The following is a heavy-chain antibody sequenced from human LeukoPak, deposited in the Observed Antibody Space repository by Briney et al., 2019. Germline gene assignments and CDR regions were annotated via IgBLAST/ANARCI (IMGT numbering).Heavy chain of an antibody. Sequence: GGSLRLSCAASGFTSSSYWMSWVREAPGKGLEWVANIKQDGSEKYYVDSVKGRFTISRDNAKNSLYLQMNSLRAEDTAVYYCARVSKGDKMVYAIGSSRNFDYWGQGTLVTVSS. J-gene: IGHJ4*02. CDR1: GFTSSSYW. CDR2: IKQDGSEK. D-gene: IGHD2-8*01. V-gene: IGHV3-7*01. CDR3: ARVSKGDKMVYAIGSSRNFDY.